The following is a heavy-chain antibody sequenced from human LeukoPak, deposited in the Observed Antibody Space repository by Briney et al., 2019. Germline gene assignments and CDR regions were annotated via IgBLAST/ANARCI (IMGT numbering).Heavy chain of an antibody. D-gene: IGHD3-22*01. J-gene: IGHJ4*02. Sequence: SQTLSLTCTVSGGSISSGGYYWSWIRQHPGKGPEWIGYIYYSGSTYYNPSLKSRVTISVDTSKNQFSLKLSSVTAADTAVYYCARAVVTMIPGYFDYWGQGTLVTVSS. CDR3: ARAVVTMIPGYFDY. V-gene: IGHV4-31*03. CDR1: GGSISSGGYY. CDR2: IYYSGST.